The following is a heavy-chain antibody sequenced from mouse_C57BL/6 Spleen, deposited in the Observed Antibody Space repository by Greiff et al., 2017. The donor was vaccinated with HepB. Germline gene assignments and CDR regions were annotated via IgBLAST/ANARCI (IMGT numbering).Heavy chain of an antibody. D-gene: IGHD1-1*01. V-gene: IGHV1-72*01. CDR2: IDPNSGGT. CDR1: GYTFTSYW. CDR3: ATFTTVVAKDYAMDY. J-gene: IGHJ4*01. Sequence: QVHVKQPGAELVKPGASVKLSCKASGYTFTSYWMHWVKQRPGRGLEWIGRIDPNSGGTKYNEKFKSKATLTVDKPSSTAYMQLSSLTSEDSAVYYCATFTTVVAKDYAMDYWGQGTSVTVSS.